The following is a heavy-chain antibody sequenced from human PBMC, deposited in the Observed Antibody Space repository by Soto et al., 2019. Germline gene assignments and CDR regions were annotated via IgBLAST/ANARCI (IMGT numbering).Heavy chain of an antibody. CDR2: IYYSGST. CDR1: GGSISSYY. V-gene: IGHV4-59*04. Sequence: SETLSLTCTVSGGSISSYYWSWIRQPPGKGLEWIGYIYYSGSTYYNPSLKSRVTISVDTSKNQFSLKLSSVTAADTAVYYCARHAPLYYYDSSGYSDYWGQGTLVTVSS. J-gene: IGHJ4*02. CDR3: ARHAPLYYYDSSGYSDY. D-gene: IGHD3-22*01.